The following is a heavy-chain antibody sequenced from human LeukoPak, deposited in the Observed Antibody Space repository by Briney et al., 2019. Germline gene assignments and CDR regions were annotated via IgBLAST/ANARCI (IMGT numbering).Heavy chain of an antibody. V-gene: IGHV3-64*01. J-gene: IGHJ3*02. CDR1: GFTFSSYA. Sequence: GGSLRLSCAASGFTFSSYAMHWVRQAPGKGLEYVSAISSNGGSTYYANSVKGRFTISRDTSKNTLYLQMGSLRTEDMAVYYCARVGDFSVAAFDIWGQGTMVTVSS. CDR3: ARVGDFSVAAFDI. D-gene: IGHD3-16*01. CDR2: ISSNGGST.